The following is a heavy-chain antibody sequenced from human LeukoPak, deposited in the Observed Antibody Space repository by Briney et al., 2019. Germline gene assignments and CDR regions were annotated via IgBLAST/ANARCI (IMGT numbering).Heavy chain of an antibody. Sequence: PGGSLRLSCAASGFTFSSYGMHWVRQAPDKGLEWVAVISYDGSNKYYADSVKGRFTISRDNSKNTLYLQMNSLRAEDTAVYYCAVSQKLDYGSSTSCYYPRGYWGQGTLVTVSS. CDR2: ISYDGSNK. V-gene: IGHV3-30*03. CDR1: GFTFSSYG. CDR3: AVSQKLDYGSSTSCYYPRGY. J-gene: IGHJ4*02. D-gene: IGHD2-2*01.